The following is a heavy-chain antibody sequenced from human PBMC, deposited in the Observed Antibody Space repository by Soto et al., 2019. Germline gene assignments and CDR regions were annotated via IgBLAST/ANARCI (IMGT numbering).Heavy chain of an antibody. CDR1: GYTFTGYY. V-gene: IGHV1-2*02. J-gene: IGHJ3*02. Sequence: ASVKVSCKASGYTFTGYYMHWVRQAPGQGLEWMGWINPNSGGTDYAQKFQGRVTMTRDTSISTAYMELSRLRSDDTAVYYCARGLKLRFSPVAAFDISGQGTMVTVSS. CDR2: INPNSGGT. CDR3: ARGLKLRFSPVAAFDI. D-gene: IGHD3-3*01.